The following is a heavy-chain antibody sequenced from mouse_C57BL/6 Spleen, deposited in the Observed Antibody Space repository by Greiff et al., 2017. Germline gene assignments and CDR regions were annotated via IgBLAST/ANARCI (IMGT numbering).Heavy chain of an antibody. J-gene: IGHJ1*03. V-gene: IGHV3-1*01. CDR2: ISYSGST. Sequence: ESGPGMVKPSQSLSLTCTVTGYSITSGYDWHWIRHFPGNKLEWMGYISYSGSTNYNPSLKSRISITHNTSKNHFFLQLNSVTTEDTATYYCARGDYGQYFGVWGTGTTVTVSS. D-gene: IGHD1-1*01. CDR1: GYSITSGYD. CDR3: ARGDYGQYFGV.